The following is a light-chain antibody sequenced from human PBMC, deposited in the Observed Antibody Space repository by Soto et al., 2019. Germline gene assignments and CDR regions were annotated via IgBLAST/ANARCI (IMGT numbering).Light chain of an antibody. V-gene: IGKV1-39*01. CDR3: KQSYTSPPWT. J-gene: IGKJ1*01. Sequence: DIQMTQSPSSLSASVGDRVTISCRASQIISTYLNWYQQKPGTAPRLLISRASSVKSGVPPRFSGSGSGRDFTLTISSLRPEDIATYFCKQSYTSPPWTFGQGTKVEIX. CDR1: QIISTY. CDR2: RAS.